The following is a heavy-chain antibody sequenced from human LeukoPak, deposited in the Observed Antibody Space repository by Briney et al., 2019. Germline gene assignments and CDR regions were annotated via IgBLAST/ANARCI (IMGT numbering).Heavy chain of an antibody. V-gene: IGHV1-2*02. D-gene: IGHD4-17*01. Sequence: ASVKVSCKASGYTFTGYYMHWVRQAPGHGLEWMGWINPDSGGTNYEKNFQGRVTMTRDTSISIVYMEVNRLRSDDTAVYYCARVKERTKATIPDYFQHWGQGTLVTVSS. CDR1: GYTFTGYY. CDR2: INPDSGGT. CDR3: ARVKERTKATIPDYFQH. J-gene: IGHJ1*01.